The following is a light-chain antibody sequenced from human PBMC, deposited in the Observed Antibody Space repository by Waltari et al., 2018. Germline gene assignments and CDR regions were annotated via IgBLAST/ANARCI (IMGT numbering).Light chain of an antibody. CDR2: HAS. CDR3: QQYVTLPAT. Sequence: EIVLTQSPGTLSLSPGERATLSCRASQSVKWFLAWYQQKPRQAPRLLSYHASSRATGIPDRVSGSGSETDLILTISRLEPEDVAVYYCQQYVTLPATFGQGTKLEIK. V-gene: IGKV3-20*01. CDR1: QSVKWF. J-gene: IGKJ1*01.